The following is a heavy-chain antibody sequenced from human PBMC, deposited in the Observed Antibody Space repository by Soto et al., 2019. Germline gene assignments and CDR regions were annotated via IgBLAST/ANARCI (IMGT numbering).Heavy chain of an antibody. Sequence: QVQLVQSGAEVKKPGASVKVSCKASGYTFTSYGISWVRQAPGQGLEWMGWISAYNGNTNYAQKLQGRVTMTTDTSTSKAYMELRSLSSDDTAVYYCARDEFGDWGGFDYFDYWGQGTLVTVSS. V-gene: IGHV1-18*01. D-gene: IGHD2-21*02. J-gene: IGHJ4*02. CDR2: ISAYNGNT. CDR3: ARDEFGDWGGFDYFDY. CDR1: GYTFTSYG.